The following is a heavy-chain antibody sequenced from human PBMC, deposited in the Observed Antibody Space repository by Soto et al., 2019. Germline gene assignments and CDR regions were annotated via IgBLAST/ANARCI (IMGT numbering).Heavy chain of an antibody. CDR1: GFTFSSYW. Sequence: GSLRLSCAASGFTFSSYWMSWVRQAPGKGLEWVSAISGSGGSTYYADSVKGRFTISRDNSKNTLYLQMNSLRAEDTAVYYCAKSRPDTYYYDSSGYYLDYWGQGTLVTVSS. D-gene: IGHD3-22*01. CDR2: ISGSGGST. V-gene: IGHV3-23*01. CDR3: AKSRPDTYYYDSSGYYLDY. J-gene: IGHJ4*02.